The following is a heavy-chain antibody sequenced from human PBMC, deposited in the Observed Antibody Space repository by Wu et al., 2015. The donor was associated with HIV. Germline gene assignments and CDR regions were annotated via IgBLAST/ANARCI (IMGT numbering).Heavy chain of an antibody. V-gene: IGHV1-69*01. D-gene: IGHD6-19*01. CDR1: GGTFSSYA. J-gene: IGHJ6*02. CDR2: IIPIFGTA. Sequence: QVQLVQSGAEVKKPGSSVKVSCKASGGTFSSYAISWVRQAPGQGLEWMGGIIPIFGTANYAQKFQGRVTITTDESTSTAYMELSSLRSEDTAVYYCARDQGIAVAGPYYYYYYGMDVWAKGPRSPSP. CDR3: ARDQGIAVAGPYYYYYYGMDV.